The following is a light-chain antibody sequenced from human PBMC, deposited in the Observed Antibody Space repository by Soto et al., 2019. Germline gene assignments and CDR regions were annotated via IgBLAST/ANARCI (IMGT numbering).Light chain of an antibody. CDR2: DVS. V-gene: IGLV2-14*01. Sequence: QSALTQPASVSGSPGQSISISCTGTSSDVGGYNYVSWYQQHPGKAPKLILCDVSNRPSGVSDRFSGSKSGSTASLTISGLQTEDEADYYCSSYTTSSTYVFGTGTKVTVL. CDR1: SSDVGGYNY. J-gene: IGLJ1*01. CDR3: SSYTTSSTYV.